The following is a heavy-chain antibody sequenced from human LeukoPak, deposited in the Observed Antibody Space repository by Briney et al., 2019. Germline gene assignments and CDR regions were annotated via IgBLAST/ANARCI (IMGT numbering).Heavy chain of an antibody. CDR1: GYTFTSYG. CDR2: ISAYNGNT. J-gene: IGHJ5*02. Sequence: ASVKVSCKASGYTFTSYGISWVRQAPGQGLEWMGWISAYNGNTNYAQKLQGRVTMTTDTSTSTAYMELRSLRSDDTAVYYCARDIVVVVAATWEHNWFDPWGQGTLVTVSS. CDR3: ARDIVVVVAATWEHNWFDP. V-gene: IGHV1-18*01. D-gene: IGHD2-15*01.